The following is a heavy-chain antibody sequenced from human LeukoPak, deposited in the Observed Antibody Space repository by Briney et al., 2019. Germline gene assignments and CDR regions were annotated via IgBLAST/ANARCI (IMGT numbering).Heavy chain of an antibody. CDR3: ARQLRYFDWLSNRPYFDY. CDR2: INHGGST. D-gene: IGHD3-9*01. CDR1: GGSFSGYY. V-gene: IGHV4-34*01. J-gene: IGHJ4*02. Sequence: PSETLSLTCAVYGGSFSGYYWSWIRQPPGKGLEWIGEINHGGSTNYNPSLKSRVTISVDTSKNQFSLKLSSVTAADTAVYYCARQLRYFDWLSNRPYFDYWGQGTLVTVSS.